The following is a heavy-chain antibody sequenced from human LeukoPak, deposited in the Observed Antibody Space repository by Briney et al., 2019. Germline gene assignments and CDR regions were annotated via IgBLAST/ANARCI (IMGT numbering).Heavy chain of an antibody. CDR3: AKDYGDYWDNYFDY. J-gene: IGHJ4*01. CDR2: ISYDGSDK. CDR1: GFIFSNCD. V-gene: IGHV3-30*18. Sequence: AGGSLRLSCAASGFIFSNCDMHWVRQAPGKGLEWVAIISYDGSDKYYADSVKGRFTISRDNSKNTLYLQMNSLRAEDTAVYYCAKDYGDYWDNYFDYWGHGTLVTVSS. D-gene: IGHD4-17*01.